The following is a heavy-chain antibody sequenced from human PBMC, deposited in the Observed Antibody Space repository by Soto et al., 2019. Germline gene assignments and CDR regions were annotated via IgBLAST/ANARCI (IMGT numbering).Heavy chain of an antibody. Sequence: QVQLVQSGAEVKKPGASVKVSCKASGYTFTSYGISWVRQAPGQGLAGMGWISAYNGNTNYAQKLQGRVTMTTDTSTSTAYMELRSLRSDDTAVYYCARDGYSSGWYLSRKGWFDPWGQGTLVTVSS. CDR2: ISAYNGNT. J-gene: IGHJ5*02. CDR3: ARDGYSSGWYLSRKGWFDP. V-gene: IGHV1-18*01. CDR1: GYTFTSYG. D-gene: IGHD6-19*01.